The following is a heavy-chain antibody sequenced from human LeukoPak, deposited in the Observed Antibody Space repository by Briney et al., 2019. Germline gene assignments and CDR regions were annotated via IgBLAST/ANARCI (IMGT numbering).Heavy chain of an antibody. CDR1: GGSISSYY. J-gene: IGHJ3*02. Sequence: PSETLSLTCTVSGGSISSYYWSWIRQPPGKGLEWIGYIYYSGSTNYNPSLKSRVTISVDTSKNQFSLKLSSVTAADTAVYYCARVLSRLERAFGIWGQGTMVTVSS. D-gene: IGHD3-3*01. CDR2: IYYSGST. V-gene: IGHV4-59*01. CDR3: ARVLSRLERAFGI.